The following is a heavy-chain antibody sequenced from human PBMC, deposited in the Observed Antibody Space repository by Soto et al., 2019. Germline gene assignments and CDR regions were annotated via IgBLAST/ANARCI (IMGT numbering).Heavy chain of an antibody. CDR3: ARPMGATEDAFDI. V-gene: IGHV3-21*01. CDR1: GFIFSSYG. Sequence: KPGGSLRLSCAASGFIFSSYGMNWVRQAPGKGLEWVSSISSSSSYIYYADSVKGRFTISRDNAKNSLYLQMNSLRAEDTAVYYCARPMGATEDAFDIWGQGTMVTVSS. D-gene: IGHD1-26*01. J-gene: IGHJ3*02. CDR2: ISSSSSYI.